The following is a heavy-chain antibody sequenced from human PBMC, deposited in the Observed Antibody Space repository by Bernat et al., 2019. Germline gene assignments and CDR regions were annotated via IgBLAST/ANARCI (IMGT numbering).Heavy chain of an antibody. D-gene: IGHD4-17*01. Sequence: QVQLVESGGGLVKPGGSLRLSCAASGFTFSDYYMSWIRQAPGKGLEWVSYICSSSSYTNYAESLKGRFTISRDNAKSSLYLQMNSLRAEDTAVYYCARDGDYGDYSGWFDPWGQGTLVTVSS. CDR3: ARDGDYGDYSGWFDP. J-gene: IGHJ5*02. V-gene: IGHV3-11*06. CDR2: ICSSSSYT. CDR1: GFTFSDYY.